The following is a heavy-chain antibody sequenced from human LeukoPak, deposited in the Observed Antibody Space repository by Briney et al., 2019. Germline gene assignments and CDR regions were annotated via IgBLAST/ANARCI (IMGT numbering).Heavy chain of an antibody. D-gene: IGHD6-13*01. CDR2: IIPIFGTA. Sequence: SVKVSCKASGGTFSSYAISWVRQAPGQGLEWMGRIIPIFGTANNAQKFQGRVTITTDESTSTAYMELSSLRSEDTAVYYCARRMYSSTGYYYMDVWGKGTTVTVSS. V-gene: IGHV1-69*05. J-gene: IGHJ6*03. CDR1: GGTFSSYA. CDR3: ARRMYSSTGYYYMDV.